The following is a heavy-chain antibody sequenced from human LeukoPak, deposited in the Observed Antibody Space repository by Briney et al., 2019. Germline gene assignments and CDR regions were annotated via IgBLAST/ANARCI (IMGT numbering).Heavy chain of an antibody. CDR2: ISYDGSNK. V-gene: IGHV3-30*18. CDR1: GFTFSSYG. Sequence: GGSLRLSCAASGFTFSSYGMHGVRQAPGKGLEWVAVISYDGSNKYYADSVKGRFTISRDNSKDTLFLQMNSLRAEDTAVYYCAKGYSSGWSEGFLDYWGQGTLVTVSS. CDR3: AKGYSSGWSEGFLDY. J-gene: IGHJ4*02. D-gene: IGHD6-19*01.